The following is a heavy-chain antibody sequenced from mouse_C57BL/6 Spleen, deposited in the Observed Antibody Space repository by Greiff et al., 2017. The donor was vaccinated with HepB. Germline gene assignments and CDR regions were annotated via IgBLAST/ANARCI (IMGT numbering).Heavy chain of an antibody. CDR3: AREGRVTEKYFDV. CDR1: GYTFTSYW. V-gene: IGHV1-72*01. Sequence: QSCKASGYTFTSYWMHWVKQRPGRGLEWIGRIDPNSGGTKYNEKFKSKATLTVDKPSSTAYMQLSSLTSEDSAVYYCAREGRVTEKYFDVWGTGTTVTVSS. CDR2: IDPNSGGT. J-gene: IGHJ1*03. D-gene: IGHD2-2*01.